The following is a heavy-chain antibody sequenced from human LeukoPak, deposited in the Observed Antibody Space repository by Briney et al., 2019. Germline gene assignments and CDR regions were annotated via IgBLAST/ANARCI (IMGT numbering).Heavy chain of an antibody. CDR3: ARDIHSDFSGYFKLGAAFDV. Sequence: SGGSLRLSCAASGFSFSTYEMNWVHQAPGKGLEWVAYISTSGRAIYYADSVKGRFAISRDDAKNSLYLQMNILRVEDTAVYYCARDIHSDFSGYFKLGAAFDVWGQGTTVTVSS. CDR1: GFSFSTYE. V-gene: IGHV3-48*03. CDR2: ISTSGRAI. D-gene: IGHD3-22*01. J-gene: IGHJ3*01.